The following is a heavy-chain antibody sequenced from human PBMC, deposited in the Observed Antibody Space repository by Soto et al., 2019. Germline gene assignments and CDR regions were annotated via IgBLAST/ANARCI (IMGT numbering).Heavy chain of an antibody. Sequence: LRLSWAASGFTVISNYMSWVRQAPGKGLEWVSVIYSGGSTYYADSVKGRFTISRDNSKNTLYLQMNSLRAEDTAVYYCARDGTTVNPYGMDVWGQGTSVTVSS. CDR3: ARDGTTVNPYGMDV. J-gene: IGHJ6*02. CDR2: IYSGGST. D-gene: IGHD4-17*01. CDR1: GFTVISNY. V-gene: IGHV3-53*05.